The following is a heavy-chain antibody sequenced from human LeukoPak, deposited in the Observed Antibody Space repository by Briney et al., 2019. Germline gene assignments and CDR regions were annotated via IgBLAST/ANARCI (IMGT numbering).Heavy chain of an antibody. V-gene: IGHV1-18*01. CDR2: ISAYNGNT. Sequence: ASVKVSCKASGYTFTSYGISWVRQAPGQGLEWMGWISAYNGNTNYAQKLQGRVTMTTDTSTSTAYMELRSLRSDDTAVYYCAREFGRIAVAGTPDYYFDYWGQGTLVTVSS. CDR3: AREFGRIAVAGTPDYYFDY. CDR1: GYTFTSYG. J-gene: IGHJ4*02. D-gene: IGHD6-19*01.